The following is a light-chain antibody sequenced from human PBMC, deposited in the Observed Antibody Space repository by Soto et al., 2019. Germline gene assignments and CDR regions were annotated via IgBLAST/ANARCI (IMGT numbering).Light chain of an antibody. CDR3: SSYTSGGNYV. V-gene: IGLV2-14*03. J-gene: IGLJ1*01. Sequence: QSVLTQPASVSGSPGQSIAISCTATSSDVGGYNYVSWYQHHPGKAPKLMIYDVSNRPSGVSDRFSGSKSGNTASLTISGLQAEDEADYYCSSYTSGGNYVFGTGTKVTVL. CDR2: DVS. CDR1: SSDVGGYNY.